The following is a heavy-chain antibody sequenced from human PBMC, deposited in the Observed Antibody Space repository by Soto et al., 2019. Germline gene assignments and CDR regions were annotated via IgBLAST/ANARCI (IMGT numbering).Heavy chain of an antibody. CDR2: IDWDDDK. D-gene: IGHD6-6*01. Sequence: SGPTLVNPTQTLTLTCTFSGFSLSTSGMCVSWIRQPPGKALEWLALIDWDDDKYYSTSLKTRLTISKDTSKNQVVLTMTNMDPVDTATYYCSRMGGSSTKCYYYYGMDVWGQGTTVIVSS. CDR3: SRMGGSSTKCYYYYGMDV. J-gene: IGHJ6*02. V-gene: IGHV2-70*01. CDR1: GFSLSTSGMC.